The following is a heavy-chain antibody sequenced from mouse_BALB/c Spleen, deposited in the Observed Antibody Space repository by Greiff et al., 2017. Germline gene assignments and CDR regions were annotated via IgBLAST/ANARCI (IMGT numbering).Heavy chain of an antibody. CDR3: ARDGNYPWFAY. CDR1: GYTFTSYT. D-gene: IGHD2-1*01. V-gene: IGHV1-4*02. J-gene: IGHJ3*01. CDR2: INPSSGYT. Sequence: VQLKESAAELARPGASVKMSCKASGYTFTSYTMHWVKQRPGQGLEWIGYINPSSGYTEYNQKFKDKTTLTADKSSSTAYMQLSSLTSEDSAVYYCARDGNYPWFAYWGQGTLVTVSA.